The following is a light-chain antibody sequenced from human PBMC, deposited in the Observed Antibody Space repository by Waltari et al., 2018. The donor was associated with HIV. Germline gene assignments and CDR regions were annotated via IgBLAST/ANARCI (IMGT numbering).Light chain of an antibody. CDR1: SGHSSHA. V-gene: IGLV4-69*01. J-gene: IGLJ3*02. CDR3: QTWDSGIWV. CDR2: LNSDGSH. Sequence: QLVLTQSPSASASLGASVQLTCTLSSGHSSHAIAWHQQQPEKGPRFLMKLNSDGSHNKGDGIPDRFSGSSSGAERYLTISSLQSEDEAYYHCQTWDSGIWVFGGGTRLTVL.